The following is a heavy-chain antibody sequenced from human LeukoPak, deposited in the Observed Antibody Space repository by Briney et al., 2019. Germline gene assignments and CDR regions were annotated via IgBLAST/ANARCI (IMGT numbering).Heavy chain of an antibody. CDR2: ISSSGTTI. CDR3: ARASSKQLAGYLPDGFDI. CDR1: GFTFKSYD. V-gene: IGHV3-48*03. Sequence: GWSLTLPCAASGFTFKSYDMNWVRQAPGKGLEWVSYISSSGTTIYYADSVKGRFTISRDNAKNSLSLQMNSLRADDAAVYYCARASSKQLAGYLPDGFDIWGQGTMVTVSS. J-gene: IGHJ3*02. D-gene: IGHD3-9*01.